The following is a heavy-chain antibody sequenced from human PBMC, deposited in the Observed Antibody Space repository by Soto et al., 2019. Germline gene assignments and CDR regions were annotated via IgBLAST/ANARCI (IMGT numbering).Heavy chain of an antibody. CDR3: ARDEGLLWFGESFDAFDI. Sequence: GGSLRLSCAASGFTFSSYWMHWVRQAPGKGLVWVSRINSDGSSTSYADSVKGRFTISRDNAKNTLYLQMNSLRAEDTAVYYCARDEGLLWFGESFDAFDIWGQGTMVTVSS. D-gene: IGHD3-10*01. V-gene: IGHV3-74*01. CDR1: GFTFSSYW. J-gene: IGHJ3*02. CDR2: INSDGSST.